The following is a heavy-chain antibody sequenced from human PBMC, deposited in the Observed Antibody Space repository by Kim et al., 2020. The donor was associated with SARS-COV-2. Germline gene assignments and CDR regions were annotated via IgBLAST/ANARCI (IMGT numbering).Heavy chain of an antibody. V-gene: IGHV1-18*01. CDR2: ISAYNGKT. CDR1: GYTFTSYG. J-gene: IGHJ4*02. CDR3: ARSNYYDSSGYYHFDY. D-gene: IGHD3-22*01. Sequence: ASVKVSCKASGYTFTSYGISGVRQVPGQGLEWMGWISAYNGKTNYAQKLQGRVTMTPDTSTSTAYMELRSLRSDDTAVYYCARSNYYDSSGYYHFDYWGQGPLVTVSS.